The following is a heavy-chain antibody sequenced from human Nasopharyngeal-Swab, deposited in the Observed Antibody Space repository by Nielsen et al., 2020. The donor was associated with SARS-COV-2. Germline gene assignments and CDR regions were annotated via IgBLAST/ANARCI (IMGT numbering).Heavy chain of an antibody. J-gene: IGHJ5*02. CDR2: INAGNGNT. D-gene: IGHD6-19*01. CDR1: GYTFTSYA. Sequence: ASVKVSCKASGYTFTSYAMRWVRQAPGQRLEWMGWINAGNGNTKYSQKFQGRVTITRDTSASTAYMELSSLRSEDTAVYYCARGIAVAARGWFDPWGQGTLVTVSS. CDR3: ARGIAVAARGWFDP. V-gene: IGHV1-3*01.